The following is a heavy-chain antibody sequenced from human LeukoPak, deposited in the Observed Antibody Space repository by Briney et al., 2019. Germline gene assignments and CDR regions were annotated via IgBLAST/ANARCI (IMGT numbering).Heavy chain of an antibody. CDR3: ARDIGFVVVPAAMADAFDI. D-gene: IGHD2-2*01. J-gene: IGHJ3*02. V-gene: IGHV1-18*01. CDR2: ISAYNGNT. Sequence: ASVKVSCKASGYTFTSYGISWVRQAPGQGLEGMGWISAYNGNTNYAQKLQGRVTMTTDTSTSTAYMELRSLRSDDTAVYYCARDIGFVVVPAAMADAFDIWGQGTMVTVSS. CDR1: GYTFTSYG.